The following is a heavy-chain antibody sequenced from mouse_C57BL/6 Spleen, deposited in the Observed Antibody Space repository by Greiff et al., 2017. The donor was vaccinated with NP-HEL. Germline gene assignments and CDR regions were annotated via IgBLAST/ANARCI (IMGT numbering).Heavy chain of an antibody. J-gene: IGHJ4*01. CDR3: ARAGYAIRVDMDD. CDR2: ISSGSSTI. D-gene: IGHD2-14*01. CDR1: GFTFSDYG. Sequence: EVQRVESGGGLVKPGGSLKLSCAASGFTFSDYGMHWVRQAPEKGLEWVAYISSGSSTIYYADTVKGRFTISRDNAKNTLFLQMTSLKSEVTAMFYCARAGYAIRVDMDDWGQGTTVTVSS. V-gene: IGHV5-17*01.